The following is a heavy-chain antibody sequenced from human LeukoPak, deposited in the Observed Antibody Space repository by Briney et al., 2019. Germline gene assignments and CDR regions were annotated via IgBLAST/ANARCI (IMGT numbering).Heavy chain of an antibody. CDR1: GGSISSYY. Sequence: SETLSLTCTVSGGSISSYYWSWIRQPAGKGLEWIWRFYTSGSTNYNPSLKSRLTISVDTSKNQFSLKLSSVTAADTAVYYCARGKGTYYDILTGYYPIYFDYWGQGTLVTVSS. CDR2: FYTSGST. CDR3: ARGKGTYYDILTGYYPIYFDY. D-gene: IGHD3-9*01. J-gene: IGHJ4*02. V-gene: IGHV4-4*07.